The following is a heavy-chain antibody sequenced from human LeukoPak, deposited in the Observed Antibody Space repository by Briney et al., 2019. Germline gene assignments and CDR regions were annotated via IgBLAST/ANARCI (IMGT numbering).Heavy chain of an antibody. J-gene: IGHJ4*02. Sequence: GSLRLSCATSGFTFSSYAMSWVRQAPGKGLEWVSAIRGSGGSTYYADSVKGRFTISRDNSKNTLYLQMNSLRAEDTAVYYCAKDRFADDSSGYYYRYFDYWGQGTLVTVSS. V-gene: IGHV3-23*01. CDR2: IRGSGGST. CDR1: GFTFSSYA. CDR3: AKDRFADDSSGYYYRYFDY. D-gene: IGHD3-22*01.